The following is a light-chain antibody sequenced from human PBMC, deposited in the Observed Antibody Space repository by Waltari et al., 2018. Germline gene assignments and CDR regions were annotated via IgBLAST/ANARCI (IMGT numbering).Light chain of an antibody. CDR3: QHYKTSFRT. Sequence: DIQMTQSPSPLSASVGASVTITCRASQNISPWLAWHQQKPGKVPRLLIYKTSSLESGVPSRFSGSGSGTEFTLTISSLQPDDFATYYCQHYKTSFRTFGQGTRVEIK. CDR2: KTS. CDR1: QNISPW. J-gene: IGKJ1*01. V-gene: IGKV1-5*03.